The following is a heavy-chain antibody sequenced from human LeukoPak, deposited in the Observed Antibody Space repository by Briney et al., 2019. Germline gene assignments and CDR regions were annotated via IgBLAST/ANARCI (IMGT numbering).Heavy chain of an antibody. CDR1: GFTFSDSY. CDR2: ISSSGSTI. V-gene: IGHV3-11*01. Sequence: GGSLRLSCAASGFTFSDSYMSWIRQAPGKGLEWVSYISSSGSTIYYADSVKGRFTISRDNAKNSLYLQMNSLRAEDTAVYYCASRSGSSDDAFDIWGQGTMVTVSS. D-gene: IGHD1-26*01. J-gene: IGHJ3*02. CDR3: ASRSGSSDDAFDI.